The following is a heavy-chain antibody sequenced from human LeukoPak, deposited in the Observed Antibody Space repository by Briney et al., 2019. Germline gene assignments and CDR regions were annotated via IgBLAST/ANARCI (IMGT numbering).Heavy chain of an antibody. CDR3: ASPFTSYCSSSSCRLLDY. Sequence: GGSLRLSCAASGFTFSSYAMHWVRQAPGKGLEWVAFISYDGSNKDYADSVKGRFTISRDNSKNTLYLQLNSLRADDAAVYYCASPFTSYCSSSSCRLLDYWGQGALVTVSS. CDR2: ISYDGSNK. CDR1: GFTFSSYA. V-gene: IGHV3-30-3*01. J-gene: IGHJ4*02. D-gene: IGHD2-2*01.